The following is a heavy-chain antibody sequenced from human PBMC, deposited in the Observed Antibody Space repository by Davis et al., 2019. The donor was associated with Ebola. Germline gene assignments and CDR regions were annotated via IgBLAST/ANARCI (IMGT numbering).Heavy chain of an antibody. CDR1: GGSISSSSYY. J-gene: IGHJ4*02. CDR3: AGTGDLDY. D-gene: IGHD7-27*01. Sequence: MPSETLSLTCTVSGGSISSSSYYWGWIRQPPGKGLEWIGSIYYSGSTYYNPSLKSRVTISVDTSKNQFSLKLSSVTAADTAVYYCAGTGDLDYWGQGTLVTVSS. V-gene: IGHV4-39*01. CDR2: IYYSGST.